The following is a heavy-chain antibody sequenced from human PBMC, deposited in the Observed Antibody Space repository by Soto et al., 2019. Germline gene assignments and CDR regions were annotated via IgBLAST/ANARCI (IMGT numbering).Heavy chain of an antibody. CDR2: INLRGDT. Sequence: ASVKVSCKSSGYTFTSYYMHWVRQAPGQGLEWMGIINLRGDTSYAQKFQGRVTMTSDTSTSTVYMELSSLRSEDTAVYYCTIGSWSGEVFDIWGQGTMVTVSS. CDR3: TIGSWSGEVFDI. J-gene: IGHJ3*02. CDR1: GYTFTSYY. D-gene: IGHD2-21*01. V-gene: IGHV1-46*01.